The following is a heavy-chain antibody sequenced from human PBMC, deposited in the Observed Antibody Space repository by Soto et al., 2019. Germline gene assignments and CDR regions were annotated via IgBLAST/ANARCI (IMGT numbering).Heavy chain of an antibody. D-gene: IGHD2-2*02. CDR3: ARGARPITESEDAYTPFDF. Sequence: QVPLVQSGAEVKETGASVKVSCKASGYTFSDYGISWLRQDPGQGLEWMGWISGDNAKTRYAQKFQGRVTMTTDTSTNTAYLELGALRSDDTAVFYCARGARPITESEDAYTPFDFWGQGTLVTVAS. V-gene: IGHV1-18*01. J-gene: IGHJ4*02. CDR1: GYTFSDYG. CDR2: ISGDNAKT.